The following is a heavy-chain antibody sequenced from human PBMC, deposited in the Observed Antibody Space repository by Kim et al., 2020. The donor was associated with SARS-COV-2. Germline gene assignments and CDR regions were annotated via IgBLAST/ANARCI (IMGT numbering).Heavy chain of an antibody. CDR3: ARDPGVYCSSTSCYFGGSWFDP. J-gene: IGHJ5*02. CDR2: IIPIFGTA. V-gene: IGHV1-69*13. D-gene: IGHD2-2*01. CDR1: GGTFSSYA. Sequence: SVKVSCKASGGTFSSYAISWVRQAPGQGLEWMGGIIPIFGTANYAQKFQGRVTITADESTSTAYMELSSLRSEDTAVYYCARDPGVYCSSTSCYFGGSWFDPWGQGTLVTVSS.